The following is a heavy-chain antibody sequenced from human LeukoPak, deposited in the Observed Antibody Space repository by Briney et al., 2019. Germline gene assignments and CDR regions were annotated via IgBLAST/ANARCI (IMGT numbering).Heavy chain of an antibody. J-gene: IGHJ5*02. Sequence: SETLSLTCTVSGGSISSYYWSWIRQPPGKGLEWIGYIYYSGSTSYNPSLKSRVTISVDTSKNQFSLKLSSVTAADTAVYYCARTSYYYDSSEKYNWFDPWGQGTLVTVSS. V-gene: IGHV4-59*01. CDR2: IYYSGST. D-gene: IGHD3-22*01. CDR3: ARTSYYYDSSEKYNWFDP. CDR1: GGSISSYY.